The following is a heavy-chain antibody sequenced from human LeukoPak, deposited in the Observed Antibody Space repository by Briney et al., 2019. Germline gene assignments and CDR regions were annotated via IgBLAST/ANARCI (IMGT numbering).Heavy chain of an antibody. Sequence: GGSLRLSCAASGFTFRNYDMHWVREDTGEGLEWLSAIGTAGDTYYPGSVKGRFTISRDNAKNSLYLQINGLGAGDTAVYYCARGRNCGVDCYDAFDIWGRGTVVTVSS. CDR1: GFTFRNYD. CDR2: IGTAGDT. V-gene: IGHV3-13*04. J-gene: IGHJ3*02. CDR3: ARGRNCGVDCYDAFDI. D-gene: IGHD2-21*02.